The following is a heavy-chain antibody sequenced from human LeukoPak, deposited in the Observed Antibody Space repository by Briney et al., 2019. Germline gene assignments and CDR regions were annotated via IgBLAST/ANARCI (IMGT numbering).Heavy chain of an antibody. J-gene: IGHJ5*02. V-gene: IGHV4-4*07. Sequence: SETLSLTCTVSGGSISSYFWSWIRQPAGKGLEWIGRIYASGTTNYNPSLKSRVTMSVDTSKNQFSLKLTSVTAADTAVYYCARLLGWSGPINWFDPWGRGTLVTVSS. D-gene: IGHD3-3*01. CDR2: IYASGTT. CDR1: GGSISSYF. CDR3: ARLLGWSGPINWFDP.